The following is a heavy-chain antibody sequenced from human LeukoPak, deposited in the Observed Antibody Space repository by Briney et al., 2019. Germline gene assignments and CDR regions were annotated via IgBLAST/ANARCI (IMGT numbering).Heavy chain of an antibody. Sequence: GGSLRLSCAASGFTFSNYEMNWVRQAPGKGLEWVSYVSSTGSTIYYADSVKGRFTISRDNAKNSLYLQMNSLRAEDTAVYYCARDGIFGVVILSLYWYFDLWGRGTLVTVSS. CDR2: VSSTGSTI. CDR1: GFTFSNYE. V-gene: IGHV3-48*03. J-gene: IGHJ2*01. CDR3: ARDGIFGVVILSLYWYFDL. D-gene: IGHD3-3*01.